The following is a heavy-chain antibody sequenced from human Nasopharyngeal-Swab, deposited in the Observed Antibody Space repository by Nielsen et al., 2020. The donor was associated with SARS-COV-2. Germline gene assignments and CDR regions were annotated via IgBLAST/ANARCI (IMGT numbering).Heavy chain of an antibody. CDR1: GYSFTSYC. CDR3: ARPHLPAAGKEGWFDP. J-gene: IGHJ5*02. D-gene: IGHD6-13*01. V-gene: IGHV5-10-1*01. CDR2: IDPSDSYT. Sequence: ESLKISCNGSGYSFTSYCISSVRLLPGKGLEWMGRIDPSDSYTNYSPSFQGHVTISADKSISTAYLQWSSLKASDTAMYYCARPHLPAAGKEGWFDPWGQGTLVTVSS.